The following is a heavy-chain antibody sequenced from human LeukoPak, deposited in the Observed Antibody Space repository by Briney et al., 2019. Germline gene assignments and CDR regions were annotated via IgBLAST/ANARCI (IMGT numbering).Heavy chain of an antibody. D-gene: IGHD6-13*01. CDR1: GFTFSSHW. Sequence: GGSLRLSCAASGFTFSSHWMHWVRQAPGKGLVWVSRINSDGYSISYADSVKGRFTISRDNAKNTLYLQMNSLRAEDTAVYYCARVNTAAGQWGQGTLVTVSS. J-gene: IGHJ4*02. V-gene: IGHV3-74*01. CDR3: ARVNTAAGQ. CDR2: INSDGYSI.